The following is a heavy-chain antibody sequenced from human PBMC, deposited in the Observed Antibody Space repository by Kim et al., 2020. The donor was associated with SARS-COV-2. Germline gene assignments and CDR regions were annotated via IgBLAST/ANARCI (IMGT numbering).Heavy chain of an antibody. Sequence: VKGRFTISRDNSKNTLYLQMNSLRAEDTAVYYCAKVGSGKAVAAYYFDYWGQGTLVTVSS. J-gene: IGHJ4*02. CDR3: AKVGSGKAVAAYYFDY. V-gene: IGHV3-23*01. D-gene: IGHD6-19*01.